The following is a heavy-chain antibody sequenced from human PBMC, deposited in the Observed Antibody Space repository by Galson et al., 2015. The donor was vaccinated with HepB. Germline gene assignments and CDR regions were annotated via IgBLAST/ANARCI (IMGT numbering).Heavy chain of an antibody. Sequence: SLRLSCAASGFTFSNYWMSWVRQAPGKGLEWVANIKHDGSEKYYVDSVKGRFTISRDNAKNSLYLQMNSLRAEDTAVYYCAREPGAFDIWGQGTMVTVSS. V-gene: IGHV3-7*01. CDR2: IKHDGSEK. CDR3: AREPGAFDI. CDR1: GFTFSNYW. J-gene: IGHJ3*02.